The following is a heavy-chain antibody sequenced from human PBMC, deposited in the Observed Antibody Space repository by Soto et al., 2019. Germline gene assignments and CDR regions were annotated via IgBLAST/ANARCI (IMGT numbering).Heavy chain of an antibody. CDR2: IKQDGSEK. J-gene: IGHJ4*02. D-gene: IGHD6-13*01. CDR1: GFTFSSYW. Sequence: GGSLRLSCAASGFTFSSYWMSWVRQAPGKGLEWVANIKQDGSEKYYVESVKGRFTISRDNAKNSLYLQMNSLRAEDTAVYYCARASTAAAGTMGVGWFDYWGQGTLVTVSS. CDR3: ARASTAAAGTMGVGWFDY. V-gene: IGHV3-7*03.